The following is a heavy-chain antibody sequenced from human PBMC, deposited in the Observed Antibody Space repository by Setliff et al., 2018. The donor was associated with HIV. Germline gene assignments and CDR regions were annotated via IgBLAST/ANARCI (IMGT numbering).Heavy chain of an antibody. V-gene: IGHV4-59*12. CDR2: IYYSGST. D-gene: IGHD6-19*01. CDR1: GGSISSYY. J-gene: IGHJ3*02. Sequence: SETLSLTCAVSGGSISSYYWSWIRQPPGKGLEWIGYIYYSGSTNYNPSLKSRVTISVDTSKNQFSLKLSSVTAADTAVYYCAREVFSGWRIFDIWGHGTMVTVSS. CDR3: AREVFSGWRIFDI.